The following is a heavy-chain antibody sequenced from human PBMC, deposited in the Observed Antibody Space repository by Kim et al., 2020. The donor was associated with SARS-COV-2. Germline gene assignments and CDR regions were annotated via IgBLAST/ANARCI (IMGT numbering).Heavy chain of an antibody. J-gene: IGHJ4*02. CDR2: IYRSGDT. CDR1: GDSISSSYW. D-gene: IGHD1-1*01. V-gene: IGHV4-4*02. Sequence: SETLSLTCAVSGDSISSSYWWSWVRQPPGKGLAWIGEIYRSGDTNYNPSLRSRVTISIDKYKKQFSLELTSVTPADTAVYYCARHQRGVNAFDYWGQGTPVAVSS. CDR3: ARHQRGVNAFDY.